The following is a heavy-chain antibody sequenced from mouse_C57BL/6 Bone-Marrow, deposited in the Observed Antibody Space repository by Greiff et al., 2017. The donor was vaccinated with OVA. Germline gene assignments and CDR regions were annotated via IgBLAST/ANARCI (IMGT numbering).Heavy chain of an antibody. D-gene: IGHD1-1*01. V-gene: IGHV5-4*01. CDR2: ISDGGSYT. Sequence: EVKLMESGGGLVKPGGSLKLSCAASGFTFSSYAMSWVRQTPEKRLEWVATISDGGSYTYYPDNVKGRFTISRDNAKNNLYLQMSHLKSEDTAMYYCARDENYGSSWFAYWGQGTLVTVSA. CDR3: ARDENYGSSWFAY. J-gene: IGHJ3*01. CDR1: GFTFSSYA.